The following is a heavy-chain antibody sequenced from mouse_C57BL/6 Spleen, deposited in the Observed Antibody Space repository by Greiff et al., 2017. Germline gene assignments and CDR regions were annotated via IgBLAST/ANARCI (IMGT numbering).Heavy chain of an antibody. Sequence: QVQLQQPGAELVKPGASVKLSCKASGYTFTSYWMHWVKQRPGQGLEWIGMIHPNSGSTNYNEKFKSKATLTVDKSSSTAYMHLSSLTSEDSAVYYCARSGCGNYVYYAMDYWGQGTSVTVSS. CDR2: IHPNSGST. CDR3: ARSGCGNYVYYAMDY. CDR1: GYTFTSYW. V-gene: IGHV1-64*01. J-gene: IGHJ4*01. D-gene: IGHD2-1*01.